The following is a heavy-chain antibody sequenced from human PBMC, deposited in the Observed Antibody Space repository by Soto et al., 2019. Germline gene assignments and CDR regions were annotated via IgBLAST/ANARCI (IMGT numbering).Heavy chain of an antibody. D-gene: IGHD3-3*01. J-gene: IGHJ5*02. Sequence: QVQLVQSGAEVKKPGASVKVSCKASGYTFTSYAMHWVRQAPGQRLEWMGWINAGNGNTKYSQKFQGRVTITRDTSASTAYMELSSRRSEDTAVYYCARDGATIFGVANNNWFGPWGQGNLVTVSS. CDR1: GYTFTSYA. V-gene: IGHV1-3*01. CDR3: ARDGATIFGVANNNWFGP. CDR2: INAGNGNT.